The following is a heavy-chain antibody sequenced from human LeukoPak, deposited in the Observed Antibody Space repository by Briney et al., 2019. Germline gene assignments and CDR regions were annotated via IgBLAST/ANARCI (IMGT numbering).Heavy chain of an antibody. CDR2: ISSGGSTI. CDR3: ARDERRSGYSLY. V-gene: IGHV3-11*04. J-gene: IGHJ4*02. Sequence: PGGSLRLSCAASGLTFSDYYMTWIRQAPGEGLEWVSYISSGGSTIYYADSVKGRFTISRDNAWNSLYLQMNSLRAEDTAVYYCARDERRSGYSLYWGQGTLITVSP. D-gene: IGHD3-22*01. CDR1: GLTFSDYY.